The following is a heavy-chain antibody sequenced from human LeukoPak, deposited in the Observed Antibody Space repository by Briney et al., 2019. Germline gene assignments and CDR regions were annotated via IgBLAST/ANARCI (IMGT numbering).Heavy chain of an antibody. CDR3: AKMRPEIVVVAEIDY. CDR2: ISGTGIST. V-gene: IGHV3-23*01. D-gene: IGHD2-15*01. CDR1: GFTFSRYA. J-gene: IGHJ4*02. Sequence: PGGSLRLSCVASGFTFSRYAMSWVRQAPGKGLEWVSAISGTGISTYYADSVKGRFTISRGNPKNTLYLQMNSLRAEDTAVYYCAKMRPEIVVVAEIDYWGQGTLVTVSS.